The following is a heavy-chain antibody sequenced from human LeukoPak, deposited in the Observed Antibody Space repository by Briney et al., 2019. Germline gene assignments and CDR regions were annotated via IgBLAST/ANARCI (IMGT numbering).Heavy chain of an antibody. J-gene: IGHJ5*02. Sequence: PGGSLRLSCAASGFTFSSYAMSWVRQAPGKGLEWVSAISGSGGSTYYADSVKGRFSISRDNSRNTLYLQMNSLRAEDTAVYYCARAFGIYSNNGGWFDPWGQGTLVTVSS. CDR3: ARAFGIYSNNGGWFDP. CDR2: ISGSGGST. D-gene: IGHD4-11*01. V-gene: IGHV3-23*01. CDR1: GFTFSSYA.